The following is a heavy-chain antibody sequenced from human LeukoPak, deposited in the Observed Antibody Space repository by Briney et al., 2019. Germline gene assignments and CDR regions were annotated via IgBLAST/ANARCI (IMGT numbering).Heavy chain of an antibody. CDR1: GGSISSYY. CDR3: ARESPDYAHDY. Sequence: SETLSLTCTVSGGSISSYYWSWIRQPPGKGLEWIGYIYYSGSTNYNPSLKSRVTISVDTSKNQFSLKLSSVTAADTAVYYCARESPDYAHDYWGQGTLVTVSS. J-gene: IGHJ4*02. D-gene: IGHD4-17*01. V-gene: IGHV4-59*01. CDR2: IYYSGST.